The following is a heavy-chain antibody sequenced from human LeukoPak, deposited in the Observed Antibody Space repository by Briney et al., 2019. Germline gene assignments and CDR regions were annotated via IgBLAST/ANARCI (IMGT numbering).Heavy chain of an antibody. V-gene: IGHV3-30*04. Sequence: GGSLRLSCAASGFTFSSYAMHWVRQAPGKGLEWVAVISYDGSNKYYADSVKGRFTISRDNSKNTLYLQMNSLRAEDTAVYYCARVSTGLFDYWGQGTLVTVSS. CDR2: ISYDGSNK. CDR1: GFTFSSYA. D-gene: IGHD5/OR15-5a*01. CDR3: ARVSTGLFDY. J-gene: IGHJ4*02.